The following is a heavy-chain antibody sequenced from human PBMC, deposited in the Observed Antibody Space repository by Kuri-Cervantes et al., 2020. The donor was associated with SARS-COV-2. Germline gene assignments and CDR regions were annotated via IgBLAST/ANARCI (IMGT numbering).Heavy chain of an antibody. Sequence: LSLTCVASEFNFRYYGMYWVRQAPGKGLEWVAHISYDGRDIHFRESVKGRFTVSRDNSKNTLYLQMNSLRLEDTGVYFCAKPGSVRGIIREDHYGLDVWGQGTTVTVS. D-gene: IGHD3-10*01. V-gene: IGHV3-30*18. J-gene: IGHJ6*02. CDR2: ISYDGRDI. CDR1: EFNFRYYG. CDR3: AKPGSVRGIIREDHYGLDV.